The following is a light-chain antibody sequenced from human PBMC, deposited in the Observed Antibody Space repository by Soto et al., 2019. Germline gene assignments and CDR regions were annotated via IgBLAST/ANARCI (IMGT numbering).Light chain of an antibody. CDR3: QQSYNSPRT. CDR1: QSISSY. J-gene: IGKJ2*01. V-gene: IGKV1-39*01. Sequence: LQMTQSPSSLSASVGDRVTITCRASQSISSYLSWYQQKPGKAPNLLIYAASSLQSGVPSRFSGSGSGTDFTLTISSLQPEDFATYYCQQSYNSPRTFGQGTKLEIK. CDR2: AAS.